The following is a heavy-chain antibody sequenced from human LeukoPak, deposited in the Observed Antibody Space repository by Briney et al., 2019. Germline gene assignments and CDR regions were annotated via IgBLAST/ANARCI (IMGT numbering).Heavy chain of an antibody. J-gene: IGHJ3*02. V-gene: IGHV4-38-2*01. CDR2: NHHSGST. Sequence: PSATLTLTCAASGYTFASGYYYGWIRPPPRRGLGWGGSNHHSGSTYYNPTLKGRVTITVDTSKNPFSLKLSTVTSADTAVYYCARARRFYDYVWGSYHKTPKPFDAFDIWGQGTMVTVSS. CDR3: ARARRFYDYVWGSYHKTPKPFDAFDI. CDR1: GYTFASGYY. D-gene: IGHD3-16*02.